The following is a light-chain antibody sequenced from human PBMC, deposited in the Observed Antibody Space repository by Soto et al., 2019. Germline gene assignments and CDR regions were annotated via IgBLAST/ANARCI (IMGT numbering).Light chain of an antibody. CDR3: QQYGNSPIT. V-gene: IGKV3-11*01. Sequence: EIVLTQSPATLSLSPGERATLSCRASQSVSSDLVWYQQRPGQAPRLLIYDASNRATGIPDRFSGSGSGTDFTLTISRLEPEDFAVYYCQQYGNSPITFGQGTRLEI. CDR1: QSVSSD. J-gene: IGKJ5*01. CDR2: DAS.